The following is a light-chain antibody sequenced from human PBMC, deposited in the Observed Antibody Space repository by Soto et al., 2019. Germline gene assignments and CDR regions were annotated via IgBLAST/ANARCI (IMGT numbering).Light chain of an antibody. CDR3: QQYYSTPT. CDR2: WAS. V-gene: IGKV4-1*01. Sequence: DIVMTQSPDSLAVSLGERATINCKSSQSVLYSSNNKNYLAWYQQKPGQPPKLLIYWASTRESGVPDRFSGSGSGTDFTLTISSLQAVDVAVYYCQQYYSTPTFGQGTKLEIK. J-gene: IGKJ2*01. CDR1: QSVLYSSNNKNY.